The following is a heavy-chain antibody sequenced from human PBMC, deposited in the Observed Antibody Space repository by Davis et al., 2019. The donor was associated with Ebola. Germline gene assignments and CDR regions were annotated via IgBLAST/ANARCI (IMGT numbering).Heavy chain of an antibody. V-gene: IGHV4-61*01. D-gene: IGHD3-22*01. CDR2: IYYSGST. Sequence: PSETLSLTCTVSGGSVSSGSYYWSWIRQPPGKGLEWVGYIYYSGSTNYNPSLKSRVTISVDTSKNQFSLKLSSVTAADTAVYYCALSGYTRDYWGQGTLVTVSS. CDR1: GGSVSSGSYY. J-gene: IGHJ4*02. CDR3: ALSGYTRDY.